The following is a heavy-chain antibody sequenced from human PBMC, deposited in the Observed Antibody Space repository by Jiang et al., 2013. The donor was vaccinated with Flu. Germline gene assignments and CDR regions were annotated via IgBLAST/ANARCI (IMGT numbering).Heavy chain of an antibody. CDR3: ARWAGGYGSGSYYNPYYGMDV. CDR1: GYSFTSYW. CDR2: IDPSDSYT. Sequence: GAEVKKPGESLRISCKGSGYSFTSYWISWVRQMPGKGLEWMGRIDPSDSYTNYSPSFQGHVTISADKSISTAYLQWSSLKASDTAMYYCARWAGGYGSGSYYNPYYGMDVWGQGTTVTVSS. J-gene: IGHJ6*02. D-gene: IGHD3-10*01. V-gene: IGHV5-10-1*01.